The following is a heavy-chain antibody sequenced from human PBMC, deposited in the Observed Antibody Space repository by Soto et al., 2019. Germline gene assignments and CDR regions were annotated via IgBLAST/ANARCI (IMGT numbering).Heavy chain of an antibody. D-gene: IGHD4-17*01. CDR1: GCTVSSYS. J-gene: IGHJ6*02. CDR2: SIPIVGTA. Sequence: QVQLVQSGAEVKKPGSSVKVSCKSSGCTVSSYSISWVRQAPGQGLEWMGGSIPIVGTANDAQKFQGRVTLIADESTSTAYMELSSLSSEDTEVYYCSSLNIYGDSPLYSYYGMDVWGQGSTVTVSS. CDR3: SSLNIYGDSPLYSYYGMDV. V-gene: IGHV1-69*12.